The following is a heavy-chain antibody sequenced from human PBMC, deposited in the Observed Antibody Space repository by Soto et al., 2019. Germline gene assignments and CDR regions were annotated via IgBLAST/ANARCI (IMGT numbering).Heavy chain of an antibody. CDR3: ARGPVDYYDSSGYPY. Sequence: ASVEVSCKASGYTFTSYSISWLLQPPVQVLEWMGWISAYNGNTNYAQKLQGRVTMTTDTSTSTAYMELRSLRSDDTAVYYCARGPVDYYDSSGYPYWGQGTLVTVSS. CDR2: ISAYNGNT. CDR1: GYTFTSYS. D-gene: IGHD3-22*01. J-gene: IGHJ4*02. V-gene: IGHV1-18*01.